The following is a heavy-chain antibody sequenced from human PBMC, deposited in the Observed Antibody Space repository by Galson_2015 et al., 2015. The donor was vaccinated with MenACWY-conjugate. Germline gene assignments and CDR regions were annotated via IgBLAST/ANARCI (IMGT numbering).Heavy chain of an antibody. CDR3: TTHCTTTSCYGSWSFDI. CDR1: GFTFNNAW. CDR2: IKSKSDGGTT. V-gene: IGHV3-15*01. J-gene: IGHJ3*02. D-gene: IGHD2-2*01. Sequence: SLRLSCAASGFTFNNAWMSWVRQGPGKGLEWVGRIKSKSDGGTTDYAAPVKGRFTISRDDSKNTLYLQMNSLKTEDTAVYYCTTHCTTTSCYGSWSFDIWGQGTMVTVSS.